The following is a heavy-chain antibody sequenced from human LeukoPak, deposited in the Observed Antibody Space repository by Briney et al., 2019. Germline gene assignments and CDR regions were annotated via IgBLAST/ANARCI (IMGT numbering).Heavy chain of an antibody. V-gene: IGHV3-53*01. D-gene: IGHD5-18*01. CDR3: AREVDTAMGNDY. CDR2: IYSGGSS. CDR1: GFTVSSNY. Sequence: PGGSLRLSCAASGFTVSSNYMSWVRQAPGKGLEWVSVIYSGGSSYYADSVKGRFTISRDNSKNTLYLQMNSLRAEGTAAYYCAREVDTAMGNDYWGQGTLVTVSS. J-gene: IGHJ4*02.